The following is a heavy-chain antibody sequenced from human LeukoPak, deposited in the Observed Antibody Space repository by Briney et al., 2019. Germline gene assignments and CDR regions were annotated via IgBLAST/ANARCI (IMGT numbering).Heavy chain of an antibody. CDR3: ASNDIVVVPAAPAKPFDY. J-gene: IGHJ4*02. CDR1: GGTLSSYA. V-gene: IGHV1-69*01. D-gene: IGHD2-2*01. CDR2: IIPIFGTA. Sequence: VKVSCKASGGTLSSYAISWVRQAPGQGLEWMGGIIPIFGTANYAQKFQGRVTITADESTSTAYMELSSLRSEDTAVYYCASNDIVVVPAAPAKPFDYWGQGTLVTVSS.